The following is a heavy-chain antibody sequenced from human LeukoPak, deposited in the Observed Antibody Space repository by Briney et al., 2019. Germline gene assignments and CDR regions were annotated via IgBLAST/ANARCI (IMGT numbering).Heavy chain of an antibody. CDR3: ARDEWELLRADY. V-gene: IGHV1-46*01. CDR2: INPSGGST. J-gene: IGHJ4*02. CDR1: GYTFTSYY. D-gene: IGHD1-26*01. Sequence: ASVKVSCKASGYTFTSYYMHWVRQAPGQGLEWMGIINPSGGSTSYAQKFKGRVTMTRDTSTSTVYMELSSLRSEDTAVYYCARDEWELLRADYWGQGTLVTVSS.